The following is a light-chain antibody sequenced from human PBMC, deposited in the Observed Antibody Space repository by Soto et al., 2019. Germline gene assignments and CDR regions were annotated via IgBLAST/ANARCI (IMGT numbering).Light chain of an antibody. CDR1: QSVSNSY. V-gene: IGKV3-20*01. J-gene: IGKJ2*01. CDR3: QQYGTSPYT. CDR2: GAS. Sequence: EIVLTQSPGTLSLSPGERVTLSCRASQSVSNSYLAWHQQKPGQAPRLLICGASSRPTGIPDRFSGSGSGTDFTLTISRLEPEDSAVYYCQQYGTSPYTFGQGTKLEI.